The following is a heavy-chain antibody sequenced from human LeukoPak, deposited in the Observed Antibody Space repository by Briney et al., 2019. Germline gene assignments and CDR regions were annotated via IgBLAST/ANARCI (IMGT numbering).Heavy chain of an antibody. D-gene: IGHD3-22*01. CDR1: GYTFTNYY. Sequence: ASVKVSCKASGYTFTNYYMHWVRQAPGQGLEWMGIINPNGGSTSYAQRFKGRVTMTRDTSTSTIYMGLSSLRTEDTALYFCARGVSGYPSDYWGQGTLVTVSS. V-gene: IGHV1-46*01. J-gene: IGHJ4*02. CDR3: ARGVSGYPSDY. CDR2: INPNGGST.